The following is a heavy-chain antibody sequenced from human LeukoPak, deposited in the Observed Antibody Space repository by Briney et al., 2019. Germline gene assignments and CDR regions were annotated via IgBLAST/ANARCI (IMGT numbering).Heavy chain of an antibody. CDR3: PRPGDTLIWYRFDP. CDR1: GFSFLNYG. Sequence: GGSLRLSGAASGFSFLNYGMNWVRQAPGKGLEGVASISRGSDYMYYADSVKVRFTISRDNANNSLFLQTNSLRADDTGIYYCPRPGDTLIWYRFDPWGQGTLVTVSS. CDR2: ISRGSDYM. D-gene: IGHD2-21*02. J-gene: IGHJ5*02. V-gene: IGHV3-21*04.